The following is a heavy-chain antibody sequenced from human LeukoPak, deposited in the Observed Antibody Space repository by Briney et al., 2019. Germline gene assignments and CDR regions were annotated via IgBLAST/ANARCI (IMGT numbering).Heavy chain of an antibody. V-gene: IGHV4-39*01. D-gene: IGHD1-14*01. CDR2: IYSSGST. Sequence: SETLSLTCTVSGGSVSGNYYWGWIRQPQGRGLEWIGSIYSSGSTYYNPSLKSRVTISVDTSKNQFSLKLTSVTAADTAIYYCARHFSGPKYLTIWGQGTMVTASS. CDR1: GGSVSGNYY. J-gene: IGHJ3*02. CDR3: ARHFSGPKYLTI.